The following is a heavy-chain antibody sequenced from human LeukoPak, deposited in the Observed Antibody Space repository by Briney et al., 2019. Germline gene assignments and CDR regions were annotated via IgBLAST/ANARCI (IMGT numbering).Heavy chain of an antibody. CDR2: INWNGGST. D-gene: IGHD5-12*01. Sequence: PGGSLRLSCAASGFTFDDYGMSWVRQAPGKGLEWVSGINWNGGSTGYADSVKGRFTISRDNAKNSLYLQMNSLRAEDTALYYCARAPIRWLKEYYYYYMDVWGKGTTVTISS. CDR3: ARAPIRWLKEYYYYYMDV. V-gene: IGHV3-20*04. J-gene: IGHJ6*03. CDR1: GFTFDDYG.